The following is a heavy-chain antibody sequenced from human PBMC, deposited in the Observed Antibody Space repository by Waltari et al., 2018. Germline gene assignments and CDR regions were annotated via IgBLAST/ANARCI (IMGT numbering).Heavy chain of an antibody. CDR1: GGTFSSYA. CDR2: YIPIFGKA. J-gene: IGHJ6*03. CDR3: ARLMTQYYYYMDV. V-gene: IGHV1-69*12. D-gene: IGHD2-21*02. Sequence: QVQLVQSGAEVKKPGSSVKVSCKASGGTFSSYAISWVRQAPGQGLEWMGGYIPIFGKANDAQKFQGRVTITADESTSTAYMELSSLRSEDTAVYYCARLMTQYYYYMDVWGKGTTVTVSS.